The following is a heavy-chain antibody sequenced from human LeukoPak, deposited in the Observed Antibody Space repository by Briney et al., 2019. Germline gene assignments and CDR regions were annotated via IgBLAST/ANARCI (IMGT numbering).Heavy chain of an antibody. CDR3: AKDWADFWSGYFLFDY. CDR2: ISGSGAST. J-gene: IGHJ4*02. Sequence: GGSLRLSCLTSGFTFSTNAMSWVRQAPGKGLEWISGISGSGASTYYADSVTGRFTISRDNSRNTLYLQMNSLRGDDTAVYYCAKDWADFWSGYFLFDYWGRGTLVTVSS. V-gene: IGHV3-23*01. D-gene: IGHD3-3*01. CDR1: GFTFSTNA.